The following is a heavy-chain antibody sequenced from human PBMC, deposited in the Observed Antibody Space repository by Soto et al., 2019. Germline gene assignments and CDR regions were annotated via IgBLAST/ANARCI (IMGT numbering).Heavy chain of an antibody. Sequence: ASVKVYCKASGYTFTRYGISWVRQAPGQGLEWMGWINLNNGKTDYQRRLQGRVTMTTDTYTTTVYMELRNLRPDDTAMYYCARDPPGLYQFDYWGQGTQVTVSS. D-gene: IGHD3-16*02. CDR2: INLNNGKT. CDR3: ARDPPGLYQFDY. CDR1: GYTFTRYG. J-gene: IGHJ4*02. V-gene: IGHV1-18*04.